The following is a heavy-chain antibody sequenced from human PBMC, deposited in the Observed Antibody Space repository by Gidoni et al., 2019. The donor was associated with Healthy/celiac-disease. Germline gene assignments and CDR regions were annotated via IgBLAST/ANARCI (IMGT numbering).Heavy chain of an antibody. J-gene: IGHJ6*02. D-gene: IGHD3-3*01. CDR3: AKFGVVEGKPIEGDYYYYGMDV. Sequence: EVQLVESGGGLVQPGRSLRLSCAASGFTFDDYAMHWVRQAPGKGLEWVSGISWNSGSIGYADSVKGRFTIARDNAKNSLYLQMNSLRAEDTALYYCAKFGVVEGKPIEGDYYYYGMDVWGQGTTVTVSS. V-gene: IGHV3-9*01. CDR1: GFTFDDYA. CDR2: ISWNSGSI.